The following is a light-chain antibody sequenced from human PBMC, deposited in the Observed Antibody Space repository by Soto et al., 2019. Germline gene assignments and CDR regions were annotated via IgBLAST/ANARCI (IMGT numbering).Light chain of an antibody. Sequence: QSVLTQPPSASGTPGQRVTISCSGSSSNIGSNYVYWYQQLPGTAPKLLIYRNNQRPSGVPDRFSGSKSGTSASLAISGLRSEDEADYYCAAWGDSLSVLDFGTGTKVTVL. CDR3: AAWGDSLSVLD. CDR2: RNN. V-gene: IGLV1-47*01. CDR1: SSNIGSNY. J-gene: IGLJ1*01.